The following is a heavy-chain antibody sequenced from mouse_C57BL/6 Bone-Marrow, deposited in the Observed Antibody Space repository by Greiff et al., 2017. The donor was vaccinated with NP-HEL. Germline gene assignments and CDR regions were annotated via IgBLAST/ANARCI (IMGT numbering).Heavy chain of an antibody. J-gene: IGHJ2*01. V-gene: IGHV5-17*01. CDR3: ARPRYSNPYFDY. CDR1: GFTFSDYG. Sequence: EVMLVESGGGLVKPGGSLKLSCAASGFTFSDYGMHWVRQAPEKGLEWVAYISSGSSTIYYADTVKGRFTISRDNAKNTLFLQMTSLRSEDTAMYYCARPRYSNPYFDYWGQGTTLTVSS. CDR2: ISSGSSTI. D-gene: IGHD2-5*01.